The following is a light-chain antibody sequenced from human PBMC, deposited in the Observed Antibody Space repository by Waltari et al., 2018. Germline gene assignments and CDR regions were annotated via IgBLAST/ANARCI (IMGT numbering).Light chain of an antibody. V-gene: IGKV3-15*01. CDR1: QSVSSN. Sequence: EIVMTQSPATLSVSPGERATLSCRASQSVSSNLAWYQQKPGQAPRPLIYGASTRATGIPARFRGSGSGTEFTLTISSLQSEDFAVYYCQQYNNWPPLFTFGPGTKVDIK. CDR2: GAS. J-gene: IGKJ3*01. CDR3: QQYNNWPPLFT.